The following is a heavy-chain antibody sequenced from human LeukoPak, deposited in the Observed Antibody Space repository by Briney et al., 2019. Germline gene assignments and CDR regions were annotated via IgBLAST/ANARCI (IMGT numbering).Heavy chain of an antibody. CDR3: AREGLVGAET. Sequence: GRSLRLSCAASGFTFSSYAMSWVRQAPGKGLEWVSTISSNGGSTYYADSVKGRFTVSRDNSKSTLYLQMNSLRAEDTAVYYCAREGLVGAETWGQGTLVTVSS. CDR2: ISSNGGST. V-gene: IGHV3-23*01. J-gene: IGHJ5*02. CDR1: GFTFSSYA. D-gene: IGHD1-26*01.